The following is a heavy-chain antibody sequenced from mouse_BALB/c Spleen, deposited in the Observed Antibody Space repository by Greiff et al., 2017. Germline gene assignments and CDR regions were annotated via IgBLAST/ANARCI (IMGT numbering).Heavy chain of an antibody. J-gene: IGHJ4*01. CDR3: AREANWDDYYAMDY. D-gene: IGHD4-1*01. CDR1: GFSLTSYG. Sequence: VKLMESGPGLVAPSQSLSITCTVSGFSLTSYGVHWVRQPPGKGLEWLGVIWAGGSTNYNSALMSRLSISKDNSKSQVFLKMNSLQTDDTAMYYCAREANWDDYYAMDYWGQGTSVTVSS. CDR2: IWAGGST. V-gene: IGHV2-9*02.